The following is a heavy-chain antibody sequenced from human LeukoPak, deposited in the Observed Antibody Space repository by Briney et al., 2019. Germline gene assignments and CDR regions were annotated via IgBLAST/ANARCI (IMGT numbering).Heavy chain of an antibody. D-gene: IGHD3-9*01. Sequence: PSETLSLTCTVSGGSISSSDYYWGWIRQPPGKGLEWIGSMYYIGNTYYNPSLKSRVTISLDTSKNQFSLKLSSVTAADTAVYYCARDQRHYDILTGYYAPQNWFDPWGQGTLVTVSS. CDR2: MYYIGNT. CDR1: GGSISSSDYY. J-gene: IGHJ5*02. V-gene: IGHV4-39*07. CDR3: ARDQRHYDILTGYYAPQNWFDP.